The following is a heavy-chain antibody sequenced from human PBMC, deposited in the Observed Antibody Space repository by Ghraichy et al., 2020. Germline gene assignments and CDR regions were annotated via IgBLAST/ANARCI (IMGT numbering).Heavy chain of an antibody. V-gene: IGHV1-2*04. D-gene: IGHD5-24*01. Sequence: ASVKVSCKASGYTLTGFYIHWVRQAPGQGPEWMGWINPKSGGTNYAQKFQGWVTMTRDTSISTVYMELSRLRPDDTAIYYCARDRKMTTMTTEDYYYGVDVWGQGTTVTVSS. CDR3: ARDRKMTTMTTEDYYYGVDV. CDR2: INPKSGGT. CDR1: GYTLTGFY. J-gene: IGHJ6*02.